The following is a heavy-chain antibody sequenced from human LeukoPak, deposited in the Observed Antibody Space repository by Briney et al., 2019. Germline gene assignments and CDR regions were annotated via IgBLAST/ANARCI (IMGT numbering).Heavy chain of an antibody. D-gene: IGHD3-3*01. V-gene: IGHV4-59*11. CDR2: IYYSGST. J-gene: IGHJ6*03. Sequence: SETLSLTCTVSGGSISSHYWSWIRQPPGKGLEWIGYIYYSGSTNYNPSLKSRVTISVDTSKNQFSLKLSSVTAADTAVYYCARGDYDFWSGYYKSSDYYYYMDVWGKGTTVTVSS. CDR3: ARGDYDFWSGYYKSSDYYYYMDV. CDR1: GGSISSHY.